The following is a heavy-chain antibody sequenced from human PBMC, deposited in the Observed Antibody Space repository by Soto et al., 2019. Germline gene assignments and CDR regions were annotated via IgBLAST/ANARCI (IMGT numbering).Heavy chain of an antibody. J-gene: IGHJ4*02. V-gene: IGHV1-18*01. CDR3: ARVVVASSSPYFHEETG. CDR2: ISAYNGNT. CDR1: GYTFTSYG. D-gene: IGHD6-13*01. Sequence: QVQLVQSGAEVKKPGASVKVSCKASGYTFTSYGISWVRQAPGQGLEWMGWISAYNGNTNYAQKLQGRVTMTTDTSTSTAYMERRSLRSDDTAGYYCARVVVASSSPYFHEETGWGQGTLVTVSS.